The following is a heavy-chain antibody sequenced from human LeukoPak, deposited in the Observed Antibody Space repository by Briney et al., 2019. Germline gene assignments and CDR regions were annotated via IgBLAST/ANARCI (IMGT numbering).Heavy chain of an antibody. CDR1: GGSISSYY. D-gene: IGHD3-16*01. Sequence: SETLSLTCTVSGGSISSYYWSWIRQPPGKGPKWVGNIYYSGYTTYRPSLRSRVTISVDTSKNQFSLKLSSVTAADTAVYYCARETSQKGAHYMDVWGKGTTITISS. CDR3: ARETSQKGAHYMDV. J-gene: IGHJ6*03. V-gene: IGHV4-59*01. CDR2: IYYSGYT.